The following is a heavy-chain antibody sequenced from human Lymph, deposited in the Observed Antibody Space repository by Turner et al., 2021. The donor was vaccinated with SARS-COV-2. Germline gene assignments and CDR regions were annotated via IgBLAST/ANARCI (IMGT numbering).Heavy chain of an antibody. CDR3: AKDRFTLSSGWEDY. CDR1: GFTFSSYA. V-gene: IGHV3-23*01. D-gene: IGHD6-19*01. J-gene: IGHJ4*02. Sequence: EVQLLESGGGLVQPGGSLRLSCAASGFTFSSYAMSWVRQAPGKGLEWVSGISGSSGTTHYADSVEGRFTISRDNSKNTLYLQMNSLRAEDTAVYYCAKDRFTLSSGWEDYWGQGTLVTVSS. CDR2: ISGSSGTT.